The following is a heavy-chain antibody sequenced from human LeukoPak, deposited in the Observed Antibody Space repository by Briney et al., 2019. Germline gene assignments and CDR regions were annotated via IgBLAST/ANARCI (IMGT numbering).Heavy chain of an antibody. Sequence: PGGSLRLSCAASGFTFSSYSMNWVRQAPGKGLEWVSSISSSSSYIYYADSVKGRFTISRDNSKNTLYLQMNSLRAEDTAVYYCAKLYSGSYGDWGQGTLVTVSS. CDR1: GFTFSSYS. CDR2: ISSSSSYI. J-gene: IGHJ4*02. CDR3: AKLYSGSYGD. D-gene: IGHD1-26*01. V-gene: IGHV3-21*04.